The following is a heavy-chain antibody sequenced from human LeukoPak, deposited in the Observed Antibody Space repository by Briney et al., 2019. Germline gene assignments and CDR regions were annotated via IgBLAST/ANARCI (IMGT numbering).Heavy chain of an antibody. V-gene: IGHV3-21*01. CDR3: ARDLILGVAGILWR. J-gene: IGHJ3*01. CDR1: GFTFSSYS. D-gene: IGHD6-19*01. Sequence: PGGSLRLSCAASGFTFSSYSMNWVRQAPGKGLEWVSSISNDGKYIYYADSVKGRFTISRDNAKSSLYLQMNSLRAEDTAVYYCARDLILGVAGILWRWGQGTMVTVSS. CDR2: ISNDGKYI.